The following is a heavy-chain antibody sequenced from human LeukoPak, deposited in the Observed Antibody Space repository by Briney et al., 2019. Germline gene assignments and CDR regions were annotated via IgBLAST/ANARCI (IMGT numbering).Heavy chain of an antibody. CDR2: IYYSGST. D-gene: IGHD6-25*01. CDR3: ATIQRDHAFDI. V-gene: IGHV4-59*12. J-gene: IGHJ3*02. CDR1: GGSISSYY. Sequence: SETLSLTCTVSGGSISSYYWSWIRQPPGKGLEWIGYIYYSGSTNYNPSLKSRVTISVDTSKNQFSLKLSSMTAADTAVYYCATIQRDHAFDIWGQGTMVTVSS.